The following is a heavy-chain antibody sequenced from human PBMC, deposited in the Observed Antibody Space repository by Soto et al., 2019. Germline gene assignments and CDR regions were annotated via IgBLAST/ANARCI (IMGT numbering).Heavy chain of an antibody. D-gene: IGHD5-18*01. V-gene: IGHV3-48*02. CDR3: ARGGGYSYGFDY. J-gene: IGHJ4*02. Sequence: EVQVVESGGGLVQPGGSLRLSCAASGFTFSTYTMNWVRQAPGKGLEWISYISSSSGTIYYADSVKGRFAISRDNTKNSLYLQMNSLRDEDTAVYYCARGGGYSYGFDYWGQGTLVTVSS. CDR1: GFTFSTYT. CDR2: ISSSSGTI.